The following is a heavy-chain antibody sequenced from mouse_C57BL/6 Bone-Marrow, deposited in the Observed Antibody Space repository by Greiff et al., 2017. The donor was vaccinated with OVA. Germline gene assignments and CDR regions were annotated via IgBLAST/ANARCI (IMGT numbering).Heavy chain of an antibody. J-gene: IGHJ4*01. D-gene: IGHD3-3*01. CDR2: INYDCGST. V-gene: IGHV5-16*01. CDR3: ARGLGTAYARDY. Sequence: EVQLVESEGGLVQPGRSMKLSCTASGFSFSASYMAWVRQVPETGLEWVANINYDCGSTYYLDPLKSRFIISRANAKNILSLQMSSLKSEDTATYYGARGLGTAYARDYWGKEPQSPSPQ. CDR1: GFSFSASY.